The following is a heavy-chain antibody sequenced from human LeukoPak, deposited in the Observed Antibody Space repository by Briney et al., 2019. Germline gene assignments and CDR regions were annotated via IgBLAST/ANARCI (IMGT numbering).Heavy chain of an antibody. CDR1: GYTFISYY. CDR2: INPRDDST. V-gene: IGHV1-46*01. Sequence: ASVKVSCKASGYTFISYYVHWVRQAPGQGLEWMGIINPRDDSTSYAQKFQGRVTMTRDTSTSTVYMELSSLRSEDTAVYYCARLGSGSYYITDFDYWGQGTLVTVSS. CDR3: ARLGSGSYYITDFDY. D-gene: IGHD3-10*01. J-gene: IGHJ4*02.